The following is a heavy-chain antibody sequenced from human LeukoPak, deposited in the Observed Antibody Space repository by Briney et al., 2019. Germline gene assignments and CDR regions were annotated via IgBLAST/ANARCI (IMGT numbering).Heavy chain of an antibody. J-gene: IGHJ4*02. CDR2: INAGNGNT. CDR3: ATDLYCSGGSCYGIDLGY. V-gene: IGHV1-3*01. Sequence: ASVKVSCKASGYTFTSYAMHWVRQAPGQRLEWMGWINAGNGNTKYSQKFQGRVTITRNTSASTAYMELSSLRSEDTAVYYCATDLYCSGGSCYGIDLGYWGQGTLVTVSS. D-gene: IGHD2-15*01. CDR1: GYTFTSYA.